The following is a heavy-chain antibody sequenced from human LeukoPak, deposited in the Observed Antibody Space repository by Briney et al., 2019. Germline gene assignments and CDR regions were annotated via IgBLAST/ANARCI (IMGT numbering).Heavy chain of an antibody. CDR3: ARDIALRYGGNSHFDN. D-gene: IGHD4-23*01. CDR2: ISGYNGNT. CDR1: GYTFISYG. Sequence: GASVKVSCKASGYTFISYGISWVRQAPGQGLEWMGWISGYNGNTNYAQKIQGRVTMTTDISTSTVYMELRSLRSDDTAVYYCARDIALRYGGNSHFDNWGQGTLVTVSS. J-gene: IGHJ4*02. V-gene: IGHV1-18*01.